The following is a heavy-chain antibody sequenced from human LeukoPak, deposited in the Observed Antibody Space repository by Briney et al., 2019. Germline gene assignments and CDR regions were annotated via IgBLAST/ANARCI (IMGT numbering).Heavy chain of an antibody. J-gene: IGHJ6*03. CDR3: AREAMVRIYYMDV. CDR2: INHSGST. V-gene: IGHV4-34*01. D-gene: IGHD3-10*01. CDR1: GGSFSGYY. Sequence: SETLSLTCAVYGGSFSGYYWSWIRQPPGKGLEWIGEINHSGSTNYNPSLKSRVTISVDTSKNQFSLKLSSVTAADTAVYYCAREAMVRIYYMDVWGKGTTVTVSS.